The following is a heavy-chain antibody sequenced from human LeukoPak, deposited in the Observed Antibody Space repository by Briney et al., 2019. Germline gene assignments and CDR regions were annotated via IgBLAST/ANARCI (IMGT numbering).Heavy chain of an antibody. CDR2: TYYRSKWYN. D-gene: IGHD1-26*01. Sequence: SQTLSLTCAISGDSVSSNSAAWNWIRQSPSRGLEWLGRTYYRSKWYNDYAVSVKSRISINPDTSKNQFSLHLNSVTPEDTAVYYCALDAGNSLDAFDIWGPGTMVTVSS. CDR3: ALDAGNSLDAFDI. CDR1: GDSVSSNSAA. J-gene: IGHJ3*02. V-gene: IGHV6-1*01.